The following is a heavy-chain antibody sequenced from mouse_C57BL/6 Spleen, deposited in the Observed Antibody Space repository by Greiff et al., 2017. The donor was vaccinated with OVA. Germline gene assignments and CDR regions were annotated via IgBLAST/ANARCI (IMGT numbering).Heavy chain of an antibody. Sequence: VNVVESGPGLVAPSQSLSITCTVSGFSLTSYGVHWVRQPPGKGLEWLVVIWSDGSTTYNSALKSRLSISKDNSKSQVFLKMNSLQTDDTAMYYCARHEGGLPYAMDYWGQGTSVTVSS. CDR2: IWSDGST. D-gene: IGHD1-1*02. J-gene: IGHJ4*01. V-gene: IGHV2-6-1*01. CDR1: GFSLTSYG. CDR3: ARHEGGLPYAMDY.